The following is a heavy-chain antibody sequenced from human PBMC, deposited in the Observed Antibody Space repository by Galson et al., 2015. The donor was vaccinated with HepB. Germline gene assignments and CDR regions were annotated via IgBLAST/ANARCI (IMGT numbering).Heavy chain of an antibody. Sequence: SCKASGYTFSNYGIAWVRQAPGQGLEWMGWINSAHNGNTNYAEKFQGRVTMTTDTSTGTAYMELTSLTSDDTAVYYCARGGSGTYYPEDHWGQGTLVTVSS. D-gene: IGHD1-26*01. V-gene: IGHV1-18*01. CDR2: INSAHNGNT. J-gene: IGHJ4*02. CDR3: ARGGSGTYYPEDH. CDR1: GYTFSNYG.